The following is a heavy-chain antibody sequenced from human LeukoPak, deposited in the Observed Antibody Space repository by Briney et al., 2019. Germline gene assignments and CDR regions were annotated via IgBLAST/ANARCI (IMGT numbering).Heavy chain of an antibody. D-gene: IGHD3-10*01. Sequence: PSQTLSLTCTVSGGSINSGGYYWSWIRQPAGKGLEWIGRIYTSGSTNYNPSLKSRVTMSVDTSKNQFSLKLSSVTAADTAVYYCARSPSWFGELWRFDPWGQGTLVTVSS. V-gene: IGHV4-61*02. CDR2: IYTSGST. CDR3: ARSPSWFGELWRFDP. CDR1: GGSINSGGYY. J-gene: IGHJ5*02.